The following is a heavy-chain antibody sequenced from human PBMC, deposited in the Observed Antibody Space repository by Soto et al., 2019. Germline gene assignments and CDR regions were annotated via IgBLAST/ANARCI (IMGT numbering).Heavy chain of an antibody. V-gene: IGHV4-34*01. D-gene: IGHD1-26*01. Sequence: QVQLQQWGAGLLKPSETLSLTCAVYGGSFSGYYWSWIRQPPGKGLAWIGEINHSGSTNYNPSLKSRVTISVDTSTNQFSLKLSSVTAADTAVYYCARVNSGSYNRWFDPWGQGTLVTVSS. J-gene: IGHJ5*02. CDR3: ARVNSGSYNRWFDP. CDR2: INHSGST. CDR1: GGSFSGYY.